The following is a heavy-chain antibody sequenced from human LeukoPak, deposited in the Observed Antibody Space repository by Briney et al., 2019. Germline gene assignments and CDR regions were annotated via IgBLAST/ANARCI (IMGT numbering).Heavy chain of an antibody. D-gene: IGHD2-2*01. CDR2: ISAYNGNT. CDR3: ARDSRTRYYYYYGMDV. CDR1: GYTFTSYG. Sequence: ASVKVSCKASGYTFTSYGISWVRQAPGQGLEWMGWISAYNGNTNYAQKLQDRVTMTTDTSTSTAYMELRSLRSDDTAVYYCARDSRTRYYYYYGMDVWGQGTTVTVSS. J-gene: IGHJ6*02. V-gene: IGHV1-18*01.